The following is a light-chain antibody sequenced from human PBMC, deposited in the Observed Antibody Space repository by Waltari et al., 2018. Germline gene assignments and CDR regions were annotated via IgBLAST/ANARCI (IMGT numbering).Light chain of an antibody. CDR2: DVS. V-gene: IGLV2-14*03. Sequence: QSALTQPASVSGSPGQSITISCTGTSSDVGGYNYVSCYQHHPGKAPKLMIYDVSNRPSGVSNRFSGSKSGNTASLTISGLQAEDEADYYCSSYISSSTLELFGGGTSLTVL. CDR1: SSDVGGYNY. J-gene: IGLJ2*01. CDR3: SSYISSSTLEL.